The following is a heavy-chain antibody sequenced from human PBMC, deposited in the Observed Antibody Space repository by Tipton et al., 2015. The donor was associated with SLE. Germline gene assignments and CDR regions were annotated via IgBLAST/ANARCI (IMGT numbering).Heavy chain of an antibody. CDR3: AAGAGWLIDY. D-gene: IGHD5-24*01. V-gene: IGHV3-7*03. J-gene: IGHJ4*02. Sequence: SLRLSCVASGFSFSNHYMNWVRQAPGKGLEWVANIDQDGSEKNYVDSVKGRFSISRDNAKSSLYLQINSLRAEDTAVYYCAAGAGWLIDYWGQGTLLTVSS. CDR1: GFSFSNHY. CDR2: IDQDGSEK.